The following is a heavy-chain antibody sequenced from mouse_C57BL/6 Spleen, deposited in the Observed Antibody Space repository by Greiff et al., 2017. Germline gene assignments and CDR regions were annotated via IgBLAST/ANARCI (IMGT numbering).Heavy chain of an antibody. D-gene: IGHD3-2*02. CDR3: ARLDSSGYVSYYAMDY. V-gene: IGHV1-69*01. CDR2: IDPSVSYT. J-gene: IGHJ4*01. CDR1: GYTFPSSW. Sequence: QVQLQQSGAELVMPGASVKLSCKASGYTFPSSWMPWVKQRPGQGLEWIGEIDPSVSYTHYNQKFKGKSTLTVDKSSSTAYMQLSSLTSEDSAVYYCARLDSSGYVSYYAMDYWGQGTSVTVSS.